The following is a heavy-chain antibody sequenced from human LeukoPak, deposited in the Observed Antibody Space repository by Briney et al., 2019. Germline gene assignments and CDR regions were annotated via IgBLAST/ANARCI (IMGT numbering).Heavy chain of an antibody. D-gene: IGHD5-24*01. CDR2: VYYTGST. CDR3: ARWAMATTPVFDY. J-gene: IGHJ4*02. Sequence: PSETLSLTCPVSGGSISNYYYWTWIRQPPGKGLEWIGYVYYTGSTNFNPSLKSRVTMSLDTSRNQFSLKLTSLTAADTAVYYCARWAMATTPVFDYWGQGTLVTVSS. CDR1: GGSISNYY. V-gene: IGHV4-59*01.